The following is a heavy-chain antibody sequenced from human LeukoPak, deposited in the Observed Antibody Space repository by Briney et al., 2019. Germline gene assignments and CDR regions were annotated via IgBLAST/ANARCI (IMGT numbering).Heavy chain of an antibody. J-gene: IGHJ3*02. CDR1: GFTFSSYS. CDR2: ILTTSTYI. Sequence: GGSLRLSCAASGFTFSSYSMNWVRQAPGKGLEWVSSILTTSTYIYYADSMKGRFTISRDNAKNSLYLQMNSLRAEDTAVYYCARDYHTYGDSHAFDIWGQGTVVTVS. V-gene: IGHV3-21*01. CDR3: ARDYHTYGDSHAFDI. D-gene: IGHD4-17*01.